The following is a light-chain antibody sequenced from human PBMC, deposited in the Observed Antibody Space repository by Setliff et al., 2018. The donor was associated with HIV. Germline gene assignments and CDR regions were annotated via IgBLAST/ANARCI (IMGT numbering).Light chain of an antibody. V-gene: IGLV2-8*01. CDR2: EVN. CDR3: SSYTSSSTYV. CDR1: SSDVGAYNY. Sequence: QSALTQPPSASGSPGQSVTISCTGTSSDVGAYNYVSWYQQHPGKAPKLMIYEVNKRPSGVPDRFSGSKSGNTASLTVSGLQAEDEADYYCSSYTSSSTYVFGTGTKV. J-gene: IGLJ1*01.